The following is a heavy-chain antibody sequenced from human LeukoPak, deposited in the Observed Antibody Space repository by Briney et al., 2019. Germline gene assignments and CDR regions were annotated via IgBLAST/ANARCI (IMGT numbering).Heavy chain of an antibody. J-gene: IGHJ4*02. CDR2: IYHSGST. V-gene: IGHV4-39*07. D-gene: IGHD1-26*01. Sequence: PSETLSLTCTVSGGSISSSSYYWGWIRQPPGKGLEWIGSIYHSGSTYSNPSLKSRVTISVDTSKNQFSLNLSSVTAADTAVYYCARDGALLHINFDYWGQGTLVTVSS. CDR3: ARDGALLHINFDY. CDR1: GGSISSSSYY.